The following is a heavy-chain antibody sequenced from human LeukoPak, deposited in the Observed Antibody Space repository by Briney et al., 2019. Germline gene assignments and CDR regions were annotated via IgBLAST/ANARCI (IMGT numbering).Heavy chain of an antibody. J-gene: IGHJ4*02. Sequence: GGSLRLSCAASGFTFSGYWMHWVRQAPGKGLVWVSRINTDGSSTSYADSVKGRFTISRDNAKNTLYLQMNSLRAEDTAVYYCTRVLPDILTGYSFDYWGKGTLVTVSS. CDR2: INTDGSST. V-gene: IGHV3-74*01. CDR1: GFTFSGYW. CDR3: TRVLPDILTGYSFDY. D-gene: IGHD3-9*01.